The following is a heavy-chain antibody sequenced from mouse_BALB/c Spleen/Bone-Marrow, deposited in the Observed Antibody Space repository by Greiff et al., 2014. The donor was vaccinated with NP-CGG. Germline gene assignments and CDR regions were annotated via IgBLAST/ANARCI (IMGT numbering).Heavy chain of an antibody. D-gene: IGHD2-1*01. J-gene: IGHJ4*01. CDR1: GFTFSSFG. Sequence: EVHLVESGGGLVQPGGSRKLSCAASGFTFSSFGMHWVRQAPEKGLEWVAYISSGSSTIYYADTVKGRFTTSRDNPKNTLFLQMTSLRSEDTAMYYCARSRGNYLYYAMDYWGQGTSVTVSS. V-gene: IGHV5-17*02. CDR2: ISSGSSTI. CDR3: ARSRGNYLYYAMDY.